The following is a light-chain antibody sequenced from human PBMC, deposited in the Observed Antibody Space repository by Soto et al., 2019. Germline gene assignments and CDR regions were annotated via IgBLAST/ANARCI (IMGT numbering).Light chain of an antibody. CDR1: PSVSNSY. Sequence: EIVLTQSPGTLSLSPGERATLSCRPSPSVSNSYLAWYQQKPGQAPRLLIYGASSRATAIPDRFSGSGSGTDLTLTISRLEPEDFAVYYCKHYGSSPFTFGPGTKVDIK. V-gene: IGKV3-20*01. CDR2: GAS. J-gene: IGKJ3*01. CDR3: KHYGSSPFT.